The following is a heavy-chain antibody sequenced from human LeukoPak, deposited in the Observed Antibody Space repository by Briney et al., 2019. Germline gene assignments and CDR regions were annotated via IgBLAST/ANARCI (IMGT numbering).Heavy chain of an antibody. CDR1: GGSISSGSYH. CDR3: ARGPGIAAAGIIGFDY. CDR2: IYTSGST. D-gene: IGHD6-13*01. J-gene: IGHJ4*02. V-gene: IGHV4-61*02. Sequence: PSQTLSLTCTVSGGSISSGSYHWSWIRQPAGKGLEWIGRIYTSGSTNYNPSLKSRVTISVDTSKNQFSLKLSSVTAADTAVYYCARGPGIAAAGIIGFDYWGQGTLVTASS.